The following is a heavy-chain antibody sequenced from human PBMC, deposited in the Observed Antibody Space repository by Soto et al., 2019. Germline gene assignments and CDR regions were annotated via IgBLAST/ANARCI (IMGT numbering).Heavy chain of an antibody. CDR2: IYNSGGS. Sequence: QVQLQESGPGLVKPSQTLSLTCSVSGASVRSGDYYWSSIRQAPGKGLEWIGYIYNSGGSYYNPSLKGRLTISIDNSKNQFSLKLNSVTAADTAIYYCVGTGTTDDYWGRGTLVTVSS. CDR3: VGTGTTDDY. J-gene: IGHJ4*02. CDR1: GASVRSGDYY. V-gene: IGHV4-30-4*01. D-gene: IGHD4-17*01.